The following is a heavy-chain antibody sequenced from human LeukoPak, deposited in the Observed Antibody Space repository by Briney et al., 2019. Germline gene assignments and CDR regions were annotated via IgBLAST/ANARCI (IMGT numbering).Heavy chain of an antibody. CDR3: ARDRDYDILTGYYGDWFDP. D-gene: IGHD3-9*01. Sequence: GGSLRLSCAASGFTFSSYEMNWVRQAPGKGLEWVAYMTSGGSTIYYADSVKGRFTISRDNAKNSLYLQMNSLRDEDTAVYYCARDRDYDILTGYYGDWFDPWGQGTLVTVSS. CDR1: GFTFSSYE. V-gene: IGHV3-48*03. J-gene: IGHJ5*02. CDR2: MTSGGSTI.